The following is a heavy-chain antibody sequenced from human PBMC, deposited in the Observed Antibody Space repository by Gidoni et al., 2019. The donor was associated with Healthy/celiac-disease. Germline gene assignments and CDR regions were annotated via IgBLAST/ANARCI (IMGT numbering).Heavy chain of an antibody. Sequence: GFTFSSYGMHWVRQAPGKGLEWVAVISYDGSNKYYADSVKGRFTISRDNSKNTLYLQMNSLRAEDTAVYYCAKEAYDDYSNYEDYWGQGTLVTVSS. CDR3: AKEAYDDYSNYEDY. J-gene: IGHJ4*02. CDR1: GFTFSSYG. CDR2: ISYDGSNK. D-gene: IGHD4-4*01. V-gene: IGHV3-30*18.